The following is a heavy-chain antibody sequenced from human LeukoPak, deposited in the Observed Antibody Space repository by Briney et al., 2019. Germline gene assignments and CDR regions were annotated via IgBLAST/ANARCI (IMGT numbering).Heavy chain of an antibody. Sequence: PGGSLRLFCAASGFAFSFYAMSWLRQPPGKGLEWVSTINANSGTTSYAASVRGRFTISRDNSKNTLYLQVNTLRADDTATYYCAKPISGGLAVTADWFHPWGQGTLVVVSS. CDR2: INANSGTT. D-gene: IGHD6-19*01. J-gene: IGHJ5*01. V-gene: IGHV3-23*01. CDR3: AKPISGGLAVTADWFHP. CDR1: GFAFSFYA.